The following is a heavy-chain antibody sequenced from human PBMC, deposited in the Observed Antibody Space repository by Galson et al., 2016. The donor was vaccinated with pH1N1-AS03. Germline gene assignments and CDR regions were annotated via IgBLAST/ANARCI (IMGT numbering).Heavy chain of an antibody. CDR1: GFSLSTGGVH. CDR3: ARSTHVNEGLDF. J-gene: IGHJ4*02. CDR2: IFWDGET. D-gene: IGHD2-8*01. Sequence: PALVKPPQTLTLTCSFSGFSLSTGGVHVAWIRQPPGKALGWLALIFWDGETRYRPSPTSRLTITKDTSKNEVVLTMTNMDPVDTATYYCARSTHVNEGLDFWGQGTLVTVSS. V-gene: IGHV2-5*02.